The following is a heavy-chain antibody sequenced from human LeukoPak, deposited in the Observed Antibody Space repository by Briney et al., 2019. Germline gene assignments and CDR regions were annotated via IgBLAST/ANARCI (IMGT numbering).Heavy chain of an antibody. V-gene: IGHV1-2*06. CDR2: INPNSGGT. CDR1: GYTFTGYY. Sequence: ASVKVPCKASGYTFTGYYMHWVRQAPGQGLEWMGRINPNSGGTNYAQKLQGRVTMTTDTSTSTAYMELRSLRSDDTAVYYCARDPQYYYDSKPDYWGQGTLVTVSS. J-gene: IGHJ4*02. CDR3: ARDPQYYYDSKPDY. D-gene: IGHD3-22*01.